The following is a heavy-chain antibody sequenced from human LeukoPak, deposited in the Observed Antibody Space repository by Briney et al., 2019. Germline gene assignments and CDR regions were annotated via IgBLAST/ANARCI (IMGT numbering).Heavy chain of an antibody. V-gene: IGHV4-39*07. CDR2: INHSGST. Sequence: SETLSLTCTVSGGSISSGSYYWSWIRQPPGKGLEWIGEINHSGSTNYNPSLKSRVTISVDTSKNQFSLKLSSVTAADTAVYYCANFGRGLDYWGQGTLVTVSS. D-gene: IGHD3-10*01. J-gene: IGHJ4*02. CDR3: ANFGRGLDY. CDR1: GGSISSGSYY.